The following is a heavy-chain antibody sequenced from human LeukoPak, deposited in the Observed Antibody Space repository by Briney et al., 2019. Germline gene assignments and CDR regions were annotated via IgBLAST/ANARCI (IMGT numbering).Heavy chain of an antibody. J-gene: IGHJ4*02. CDR3: AKDQRREGRFNTAMVTCFDY. V-gene: IGHV3-23*01. CDR2: ISGSGGST. CDR1: GFTFSSYA. Sequence: PGGSLRLSCAASGFTFSSYAMSWVRQAPGKGLEWVSAISGSGGSTYYADSVKGRFTISRDNSKNTLYLQMNSLRAEDTAVYYCAKDQRREGRFNTAMVTCFDYWGQGTRVTVSS. D-gene: IGHD5-18*01.